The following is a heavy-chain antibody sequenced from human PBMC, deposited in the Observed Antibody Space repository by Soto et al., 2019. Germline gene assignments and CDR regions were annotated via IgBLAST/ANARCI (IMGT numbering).Heavy chain of an antibody. J-gene: IGHJ4*02. V-gene: IGHV3-64*01. CDR3: ARSFDY. CDR2: ISSNGGST. Sequence: GGSLRLSCAASGFTFSSYAMHWVRQAPGKGLEYVSAISSNGGSTYYANSVKGRFTISRDNSKNTLYLQMGSLRAEDMAVYYCARSFDYWGQGTLVTVSS. CDR1: GFTFSSYA.